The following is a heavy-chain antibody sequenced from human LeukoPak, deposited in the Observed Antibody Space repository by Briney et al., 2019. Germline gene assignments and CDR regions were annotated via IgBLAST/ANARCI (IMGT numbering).Heavy chain of an antibody. V-gene: IGHV4-59*08. CDR2: IYYSGST. CDR3: ARHTHYFDTSGYRLDY. J-gene: IGHJ4*02. D-gene: IGHD3-22*01. CDR1: GGSISSYY. Sequence: PSETLSLTCTVSGGSISSYYWSWIRQPPGKGLEWIGYIYYSGSTNYNPSLKSRVTISVDTSKNQFSLKLSSVTAADTAVYYCARHTHYFDTSGYRLDYWGQGTLVTVSS.